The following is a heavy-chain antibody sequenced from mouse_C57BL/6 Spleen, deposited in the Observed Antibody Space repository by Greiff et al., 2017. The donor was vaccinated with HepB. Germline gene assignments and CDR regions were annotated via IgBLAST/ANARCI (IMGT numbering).Heavy chain of an antibody. V-gene: IGHV7-3*01. Sequence: EVHLVESGGGLVQPGGSLSLSCAASGFTFTDYYMSWVSQPPGKALEWLGFIRNKANGYTTEYSASVKGRFTISRDNSQSILYLQMNALRAEDSATYYCARSVTGHFDYWGQGTTLTVSS. CDR3: ARSVTGHFDY. CDR1: GFTFTDYY. J-gene: IGHJ2*01. D-gene: IGHD4-1*01. CDR2: IRNKANGYTT.